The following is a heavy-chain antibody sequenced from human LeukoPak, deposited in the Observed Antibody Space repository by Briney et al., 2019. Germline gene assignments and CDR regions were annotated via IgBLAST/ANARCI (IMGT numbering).Heavy chain of an antibody. Sequence: SETLSLTCTVSGGSISSYYWSWIRQPPGKGLEWIGSIYYSGSTYYNPSLTSRVTISVDTSKNQFSLKLSSVTAADTAVYYCVAGDDYWGQGTLVTVSS. J-gene: IGHJ4*02. D-gene: IGHD6-19*01. V-gene: IGHV4-39*07. CDR2: IYYSGST. CDR3: VAGDDY. CDR1: GGSISSYY.